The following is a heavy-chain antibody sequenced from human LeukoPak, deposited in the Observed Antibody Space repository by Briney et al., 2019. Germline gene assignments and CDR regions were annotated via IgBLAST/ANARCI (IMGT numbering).Heavy chain of an antibody. CDR1: GGSISSGGYY. J-gene: IGHJ1*01. CDR2: IYYSGST. V-gene: IGHV4-31*03. Sequence: SETLSLICTVSGGSISSGGYYWSWIRQHPGKVLEWIGYIYYSGSTYYNPSLKSRVTISVDTSKNQFSLKLSSVTAADTAVYYCASSDSSGYYYVYFQHWGQGTLVTVSS. D-gene: IGHD3-22*01. CDR3: ASSDSSGYYYVYFQH.